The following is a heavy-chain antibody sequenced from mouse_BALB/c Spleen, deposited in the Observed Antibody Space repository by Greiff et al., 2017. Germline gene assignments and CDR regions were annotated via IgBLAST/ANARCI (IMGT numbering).Heavy chain of an antibody. J-gene: IGHJ4*01. Sequence: QVQLQQSGAELVKPGASVKLSCKASGYTFTSYYMYWVKQRPGQGLEWIGEINPSNGGTNFNEKFKSKATLTVDKSSSTAYMQLSSLTSEDSAVYYCTRAHSLLRRQGKDYAMDYWGQGTSVTVSS. CDR1: GYTFTSYY. CDR3: TRAHSLLRRQGKDYAMDY. V-gene: IGHV1S81*02. D-gene: IGHD1-2*01. CDR2: INPSNGGT.